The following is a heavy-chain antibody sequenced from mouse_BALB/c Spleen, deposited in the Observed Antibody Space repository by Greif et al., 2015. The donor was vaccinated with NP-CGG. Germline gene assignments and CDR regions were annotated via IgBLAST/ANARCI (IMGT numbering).Heavy chain of an antibody. CDR3: TREITTAYFDY. Sequence: LVESGAELVKPGASVKLSCKASGYTFTSYYMYWVKQRPGQGLEWIGEINPSNGGTNFNERFKSKATLTVDKSSSTAYMQLSSLTSEDSAVYYCTREITTAYFDYWGQGTTLTVSS. CDR1: GYTFTSYY. V-gene: IGHV1S81*02. D-gene: IGHD1-2*01. J-gene: IGHJ2*01. CDR2: INPSNGGT.